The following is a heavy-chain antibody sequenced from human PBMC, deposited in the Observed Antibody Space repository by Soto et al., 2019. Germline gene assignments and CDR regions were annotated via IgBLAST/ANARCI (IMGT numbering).Heavy chain of an antibody. CDR3: ASAAYYRIHY. Sequence: QVQLQESGPGLVKPSEPLSLTCAVSGDSISSDNLWSLVRQPPGKGLEVIGEMYPSGSANYNPSLKSRVTISVDKSKNQFSLKLTSVTAADTAVYYCASAAYYRIHYWGQGNLATVAS. CDR2: MYPSGSA. V-gene: IGHV4-4*02. CDR1: GDSISSDNL. D-gene: IGHD4-4*01. J-gene: IGHJ4*02.